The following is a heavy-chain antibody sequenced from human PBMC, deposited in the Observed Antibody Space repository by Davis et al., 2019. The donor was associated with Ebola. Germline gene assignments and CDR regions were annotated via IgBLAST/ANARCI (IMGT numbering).Heavy chain of an antibody. V-gene: IGHV6-1*01. Sequence: PSETLSLTCAISGDSVSSNSAAWNWIRQSPSRGLEWLGRTYYRSKWYNDYAVSVKSRITINPDTSKNQFSLQLNSVTPEDTAVYYCAREPYCSSTSCYNDRDWWYFDYWGQGTLVTVSS. CDR2: TYYRSKWYN. D-gene: IGHD2-2*02. CDR3: AREPYCSSTSCYNDRDWWYFDY. J-gene: IGHJ4*02. CDR1: GDSVSSNSAA.